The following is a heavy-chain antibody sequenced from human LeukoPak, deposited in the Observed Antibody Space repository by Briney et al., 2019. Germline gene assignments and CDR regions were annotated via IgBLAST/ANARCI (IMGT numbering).Heavy chain of an antibody. CDR3: ARGRSNYYGMDV. CDR1: GGSISSSSYY. D-gene: IGHD1-26*01. V-gene: IGHV4-61*01. J-gene: IGHJ6*02. Sequence: SETLSLTCTVSGGSISSSSYYWNWIRRPPGKGLEWIGYIYYNGNTNYSPSLKSRVTMSVDTSKNLFSLKVSPVTAADTAVYYCARGRSNYYGMDVWGQGTTVTVSS. CDR2: IYYNGNT.